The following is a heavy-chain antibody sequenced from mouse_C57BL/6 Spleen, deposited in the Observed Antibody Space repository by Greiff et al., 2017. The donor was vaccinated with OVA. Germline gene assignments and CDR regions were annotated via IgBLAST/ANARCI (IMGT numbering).Heavy chain of an antibody. CDR3: AYGSSLFAY. J-gene: IGHJ3*01. V-gene: IGHV1-50*01. Sequence: VQLQQPGAELVKPGASVKLSCKASGYTFTSYWMQWVKQRPGQGLEWIGEIDPSDSYTNYNQKFKGKATLTVDTSSSTAYMQLSSLTSEDSAVYYCAYGSSLFAYWGQGTLVTVSA. CDR1: GYTFTSYW. D-gene: IGHD1-1*01. CDR2: IDPSDSYT.